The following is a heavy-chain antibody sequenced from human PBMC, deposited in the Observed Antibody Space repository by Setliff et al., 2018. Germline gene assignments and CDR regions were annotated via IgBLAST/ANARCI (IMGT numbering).Heavy chain of an antibody. Sequence: ASVKVSCKASGFVFITYAITWVRQAPGQGLEWMGWISGYYNKTNYAQKFQGRVAMTTDTSTGTAYMELSGLTSADTAIYYCIVNMVRPVTGLDSWGPGTLVTVSS. D-gene: IGHD2-15*01. CDR1: GFVFITYA. CDR3: IVNMVRPVTGLDS. CDR2: ISGYYNKT. J-gene: IGHJ4*02. V-gene: IGHV1-18*01.